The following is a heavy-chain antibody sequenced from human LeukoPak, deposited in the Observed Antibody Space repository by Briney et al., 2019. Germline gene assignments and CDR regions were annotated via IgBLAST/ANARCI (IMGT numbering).Heavy chain of an antibody. D-gene: IGHD4-23*01. J-gene: IGHJ4*02. CDR2: IYYSGTT. CDR1: GGSVSSRDYY. V-gene: IGHV4-30-4*01. Sequence: PSETLSLTCTVSGGSVSSRDYYWTWIRQSPGKGLEWVGLIYYSGTTYYSPSLKSRIAMSVDTSKNQFSLRLNSVTAADTAVYYCATIPEDRENSIDYWGQGTLVTVSS. CDR3: ATIPEDRENSIDY.